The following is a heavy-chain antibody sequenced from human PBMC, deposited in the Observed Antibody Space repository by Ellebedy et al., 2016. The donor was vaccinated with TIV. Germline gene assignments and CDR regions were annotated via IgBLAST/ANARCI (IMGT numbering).Heavy chain of an antibody. CDR1: GFTSTDYV. J-gene: IGHJ4*01. D-gene: IGHD1-1*01. CDR3: TKRADNWGFFDF. Sequence: PGGSLRLSCAASGFTSTDYVMAWVRQVPGKALEWVSAVAERDGRTFYADSVKGRFSISRDNFQNTLFLNMHSLAAGDTAIYNCTKRADNWGFFDFWGHGTLVTVSS. CDR2: VAERDGRT. V-gene: IGHV3-23*01.